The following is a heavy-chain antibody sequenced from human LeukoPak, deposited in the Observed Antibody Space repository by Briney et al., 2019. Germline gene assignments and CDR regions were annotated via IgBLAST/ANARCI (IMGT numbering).Heavy chain of an antibody. J-gene: IGHJ4*02. CDR1: GFTFSSYA. Sequence: PGGSLRLSCVASGFTFSSYAMSWVRQAPGKGPEWVSTIASGGSTYYADSVKARFTISRDNSKITLYLQLSTLRAEDTAVYFCAKRTGTGWFDYWGQGTLVTVSS. CDR3: AKRTGTGWFDY. CDR2: IASGGST. V-gene: IGHV3-23*01. D-gene: IGHD1-14*01.